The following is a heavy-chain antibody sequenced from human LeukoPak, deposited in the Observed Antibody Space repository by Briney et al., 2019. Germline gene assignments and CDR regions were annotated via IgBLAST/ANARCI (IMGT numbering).Heavy chain of an antibody. V-gene: IGHV3-7*01. Sequence: GGSLRLSCAASGFTFSSFWMSWVRQAPGKGLEWVANINQDGGKKYYVDSVKGRFTISRDNAMNTVFLQMKSLRADDTGTYYCARFYFPEEHDRAWYEAHWGQGVLVTVS. CDR1: GFTFSSFW. CDR3: ARFYFPEEHDRAWYEAH. CDR2: INQDGGKK. D-gene: IGHD6-19*01. J-gene: IGHJ4*02.